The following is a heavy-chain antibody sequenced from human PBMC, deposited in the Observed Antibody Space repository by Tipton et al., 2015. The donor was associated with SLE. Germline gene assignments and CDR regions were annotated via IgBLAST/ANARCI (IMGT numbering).Heavy chain of an antibody. Sequence: LRLSCAVYGGSFSGYYWSWIRQPPGKGLEWIGEINHSGSTNYNPSLKSRVTISVDTSKNQFSLKLSSVTAADTAVYYCARPGGSDAFDIWDQGTMVTVSS. CDR1: GGSFSGYY. J-gene: IGHJ3*02. V-gene: IGHV4-34*01. CDR3: ARPGGSDAFDI. CDR2: INHSGST.